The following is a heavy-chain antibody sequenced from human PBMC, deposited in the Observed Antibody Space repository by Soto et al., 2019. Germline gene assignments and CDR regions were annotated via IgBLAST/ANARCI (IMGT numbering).Heavy chain of an antibody. J-gene: IGHJ4*02. CDR2: ISNSGTTI. CDR3: ARDRAYSRAWLADY. CDR1: GFTFSDYD. Sequence: QVQLVESGGGLVKPGGSLRLSCAASGFTFSDYDMSWIRQAPGKGLEWVSYISNSGTTIYYADSLRGRFTISRDNAKKSLFLQMNSLRAEDTAVYYCARDRAYSRAWLADYWGQGTLVTVSS. V-gene: IGHV3-11*01. D-gene: IGHD6-19*01.